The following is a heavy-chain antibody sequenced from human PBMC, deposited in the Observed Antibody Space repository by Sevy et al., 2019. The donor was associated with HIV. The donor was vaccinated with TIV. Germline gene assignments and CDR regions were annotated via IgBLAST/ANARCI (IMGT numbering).Heavy chain of an antibody. CDR1: GFTFNSYS. J-gene: IGHJ5*02. CDR2: ISYDGSNK. Sequence: GGSLRLSCAASGFTFNSYSMNWVRQTPGKGLEWVAVISYDGSNKYYAESVKGRFTVSRDNSKNTLYLEMNSLGVEDTALYYCARDAAEGAYGDSWFSNWLDPWGQGTLVTVSS. D-gene: IGHD6-13*01. CDR3: ARDAAEGAYGDSWFSNWLDP. V-gene: IGHV3-30*14.